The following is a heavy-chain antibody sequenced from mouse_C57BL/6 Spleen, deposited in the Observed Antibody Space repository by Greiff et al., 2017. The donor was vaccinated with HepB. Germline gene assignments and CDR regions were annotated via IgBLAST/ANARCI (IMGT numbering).Heavy chain of an antibody. Sequence: VQLQQSGAELARPGASVKLSCKASGYTFTSYGISWVKQRTGQGLEWIGEIYPRSGNTYYNEKFKGKATLTADKSSSTAYMELRSLTSEDSAVYFCARRGGAYGYDGAWFAYWGQGTLVTVSA. CDR2: IYPRSGNT. D-gene: IGHD2-2*01. CDR1: GYTFTSYG. J-gene: IGHJ3*01. V-gene: IGHV1-81*01. CDR3: ARRGGAYGYDGAWFAY.